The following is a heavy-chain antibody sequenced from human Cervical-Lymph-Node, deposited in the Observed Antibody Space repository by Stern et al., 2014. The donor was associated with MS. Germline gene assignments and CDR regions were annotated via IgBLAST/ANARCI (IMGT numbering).Heavy chain of an antibody. J-gene: IGHJ4*02. Sequence: VPLVQSGAELKKPGESLKISCKTSGYNFSNYCVAWVRQVSGKGLEWIGIIYPGDSDIRYSPSFQGHVTMSVDKSNTTAYLQWKSLKASDAAVYYCARWSVACDYWGQGALITVSS. CDR2: IYPGDSDI. CDR1: GYNFSNYC. V-gene: IGHV5-51*03. CDR3: ARWSVACDY. D-gene: IGHD2-21*01.